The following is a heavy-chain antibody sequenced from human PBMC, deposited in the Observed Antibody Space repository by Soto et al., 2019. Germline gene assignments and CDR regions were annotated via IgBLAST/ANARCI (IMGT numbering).Heavy chain of an antibody. CDR3: ASSGAAAGSNAIVSGMDV. V-gene: IGHV1-69*02. Sequence: QVQLVQSGAEVKKPGSSVKVSCKASGGTFSSYTISWVRQAPGQGLEWMGRIIPILGIANYAQKFQGRVTITAEXXTXTXXMELSSLRSEDTAVYYCASSGAAAGSNAIVSGMDVWGQGTTVTVSS. CDR1: GGTFSSYT. J-gene: IGHJ6*02. CDR2: IIPILGIA. D-gene: IGHD6-13*01.